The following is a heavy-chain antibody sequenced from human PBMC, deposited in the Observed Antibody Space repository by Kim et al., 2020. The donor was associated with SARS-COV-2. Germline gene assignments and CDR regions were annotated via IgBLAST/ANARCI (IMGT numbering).Heavy chain of an antibody. Sequence: GGSLRLSCAASGFTFSGSAMHWVRQASGKGLEWVGRIRSKANSYATAYAASVKGRFTISRDDSKNTAYLQMNSLKTEVTAVYYCTGDTVATADYYYYGMDVWGEGTTVTVSS. V-gene: IGHV3-73*01. CDR2: IRSKANSYAT. J-gene: IGHJ6*04. CDR3: TGDTVATADYYYYGMDV. D-gene: IGHD5-12*01. CDR1: GFTFSGSA.